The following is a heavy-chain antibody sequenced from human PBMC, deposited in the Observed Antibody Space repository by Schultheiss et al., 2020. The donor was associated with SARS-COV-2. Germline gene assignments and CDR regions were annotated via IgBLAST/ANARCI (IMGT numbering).Heavy chain of an antibody. D-gene: IGHD6-13*01. V-gene: IGHV4-39*01. Sequence: WVRRAPGKGLEWIGSIYYSGSTYYNPSLKSRVTISVDTSKNQFSLKLSSVTAADTAVYYCARSGDHSSSWRLNWFDPWGQGTLVTVSS. CDR3: ARSGDHSSSWRLNWFDP. CDR2: IYYSGST. J-gene: IGHJ5*02.